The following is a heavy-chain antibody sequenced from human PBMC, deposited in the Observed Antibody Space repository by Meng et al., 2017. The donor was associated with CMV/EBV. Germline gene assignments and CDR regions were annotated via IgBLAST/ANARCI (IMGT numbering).Heavy chain of an antibody. CDR3: ARDSRLWSNYYYGMDV. CDR1: GFTFSSYS. CDR2: ISSSSSTI. Sequence: GGSLRLSCAASGFTFSSYSMNWVRQAPGKGLEWVSYISSSSSTIYYADSVKGRFTISRDNAKNSLYLQMNSLRAEDTAVYYCARDSRLWSNYYYGMDVWGQGTTVTVSS. J-gene: IGHJ6*02. D-gene: IGHD4/OR15-4a*01. V-gene: IGHV3-48*04.